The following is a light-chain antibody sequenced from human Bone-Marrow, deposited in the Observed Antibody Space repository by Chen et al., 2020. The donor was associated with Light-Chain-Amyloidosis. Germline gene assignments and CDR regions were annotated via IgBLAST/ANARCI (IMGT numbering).Light chain of an antibody. CDR2: RAS. Sequence: DIVMTQSPDSLAVSLGERATINCKSSQTVLYNSNNKNFLAWYQQKPGQSPKLLIYRASTREFGVPDRFSGSGSGTDFTLTISNLQAEDVAVYYCQQYFGTPLTFGGGTKVEIK. V-gene: IGKV4-1*01. J-gene: IGKJ4*01. CDR1: QTVLYNSNNKNF. CDR3: QQYFGTPLT.